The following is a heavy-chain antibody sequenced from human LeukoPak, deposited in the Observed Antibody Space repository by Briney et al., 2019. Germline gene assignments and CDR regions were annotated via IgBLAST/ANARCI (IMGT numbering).Heavy chain of an antibody. J-gene: IGHJ5*02. D-gene: IGHD3-10*01. CDR2: IYYSGST. V-gene: IGHV4-61*08. CDR1: GNSISSGDNY. Sequence: PSETLSLTCTVSGNSISSGDNYWSWIRQPPGKGLEWIGYIYYSGSTNYNPSLKSRVTISVDTSKNQFSLKLSSVTAADTAVYYCAREVRGKFDPWGQGTLVTVSS. CDR3: AREVRGKFDP.